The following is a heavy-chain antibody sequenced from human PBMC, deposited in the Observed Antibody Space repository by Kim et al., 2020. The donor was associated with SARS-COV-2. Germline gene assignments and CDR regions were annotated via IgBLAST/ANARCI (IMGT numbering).Heavy chain of an antibody. CDR1: GFTVSSNY. CDR3: AREARGYFDWTTYYYGMDV. D-gene: IGHD3-9*01. J-gene: IGHJ6*02. CDR2: IYSGGST. V-gene: IGHV3-53*04. Sequence: GGSLRLSCAASGFTVSSNYMSWVRQAPGKGLEWVSVIYSGGSTYYADSVKGRFTISRHNSKNTLYLQMNSLRAEDTAVYYCAREARGYFDWTTYYYGMDVWGQGTTVTVSS.